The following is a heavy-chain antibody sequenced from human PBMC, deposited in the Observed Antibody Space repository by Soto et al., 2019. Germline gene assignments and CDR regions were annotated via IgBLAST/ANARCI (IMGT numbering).Heavy chain of an antibody. Sequence: HVQLQESGPGLVKPSEPLSLTCSVSAGSISRYYWGWVRQSPGEGLEWIAHISYTVDASYNPSLTRRVTIALDTSKSQIAPSLMSVTAADTAVYYCVGSLMSRAMESFDYWGQGTLVTVT. D-gene: IGHD5-18*01. J-gene: IGHJ4*02. CDR2: ISYTVDA. V-gene: IGHV4-59*01. CDR3: VGSLMSRAMESFDY. CDR1: AGSISRYY.